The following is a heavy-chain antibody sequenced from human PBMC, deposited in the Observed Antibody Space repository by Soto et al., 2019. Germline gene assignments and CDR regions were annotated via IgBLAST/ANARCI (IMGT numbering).Heavy chain of an antibody. V-gene: IGHV1-8*01. J-gene: IGHJ4*02. D-gene: IGHD5-12*01. CDR2: MNPNSGNT. CDR3: ARGLYSGYDRDY. Sequence: ASVKVSCKASGYTFTSYDINWVRQATGQGLEWMGWMNPNSGNTGYAQKFQVRVTMTRNTSISTAYMELSSLRSEDTAVYYCARGLYSGYDRDYWGQGTLVTVSS. CDR1: GYTFTSYD.